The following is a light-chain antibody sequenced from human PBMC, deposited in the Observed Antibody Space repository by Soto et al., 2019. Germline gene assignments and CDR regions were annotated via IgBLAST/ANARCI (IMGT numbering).Light chain of an antibody. CDR3: QQRYSWPWT. CDR2: DSS. V-gene: IGKV3-11*01. Sequence: EILLTQSPATLSLSPGERATLSCRASQSVRGSLAWYQQRPGQAPRLLIYDSSTRATGIPGRFSGSGSGTDFTLTISNLEPEDFAGYYCQQRYSWPWTFGQGAKVEI. CDR1: QSVRGS. J-gene: IGKJ1*01.